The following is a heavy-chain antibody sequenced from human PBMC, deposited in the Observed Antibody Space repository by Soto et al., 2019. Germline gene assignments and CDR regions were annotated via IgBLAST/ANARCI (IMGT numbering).Heavy chain of an antibody. D-gene: IGHD6-19*01. Sequence: QVQLVQSGAEVKKPGASVKVSCKASGYTFTSYGISWVRQAPGQGLEWMGWINAYNGNTNYAQKLQGRVTMTIATSTSTVSMELRSLRSDDTAVFYWARAPVAGTYFDYWGQGTLVTVSS. CDR3: ARAPVAGTYFDY. CDR1: GYTFTSYG. J-gene: IGHJ4*02. V-gene: IGHV1-18*01. CDR2: INAYNGNT.